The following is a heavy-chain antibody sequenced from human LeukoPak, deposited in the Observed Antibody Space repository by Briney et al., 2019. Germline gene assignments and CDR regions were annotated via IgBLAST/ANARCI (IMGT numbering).Heavy chain of an antibody. CDR3: ARPMYYDFWSGYYNWFDP. J-gene: IGHJ5*02. CDR1: GYSFTTYD. Sequence: ASVKVSCKASGYSFTTYDTHWVRQAPGRGPEWMGWVNPNSGDTGSPQNFQGRVTITRNSSINTAYMELSSLTSEDTAVYYCARPMYYDFWSGYYNWFDPWGQGTLVTVSS. V-gene: IGHV1-8*03. CDR2: VNPNSGDT. D-gene: IGHD3-3*01.